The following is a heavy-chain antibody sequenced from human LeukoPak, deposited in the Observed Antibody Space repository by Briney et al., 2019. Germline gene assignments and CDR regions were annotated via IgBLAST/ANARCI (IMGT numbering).Heavy chain of an antibody. CDR1: GYTFTSYG. CDR2: ISAYNGNT. J-gene: IGHJ6*04. V-gene: IGHV1-18*01. CDR3: AREYQGLDIAVVVDASGYMDV. Sequence: ASVNVSCKTSGYTFTSYGISWVRQAPGQGLEWMGWISAYNGNTNYAQKFQGRVTMTTDTSRSTAYMDLRSLRSDDTAVYYCAREYQGLDIAVVVDASGYMDVWGKGTTVTVSS. D-gene: IGHD2-15*01.